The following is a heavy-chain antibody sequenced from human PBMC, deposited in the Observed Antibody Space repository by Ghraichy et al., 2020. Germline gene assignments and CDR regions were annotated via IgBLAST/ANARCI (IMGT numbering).Heavy chain of an antibody. V-gene: IGHV3-53*01. CDR3: ARLSGDCSGGSCSATYFDY. CDR1: GFTVISNY. Sequence: GGSLRLSCAASGFTVISNYMSWVRQAPGKGLEWVSLVYSSGSTYYADSVKGRFTISRDNSKNALYLQMNSLRAEDTALYYCARLSGDCSGGSCSATYFDYWGQGTLVTVSS. J-gene: IGHJ4*02. D-gene: IGHD2-15*01. CDR2: VYSSGST.